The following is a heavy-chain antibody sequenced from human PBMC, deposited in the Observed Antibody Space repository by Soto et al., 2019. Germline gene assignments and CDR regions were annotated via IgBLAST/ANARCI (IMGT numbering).Heavy chain of an antibody. Sequence: QLQLQESGPGLVKPSETLSLTCTVSGGSISSSSYYCGWIRQPPGKGLEWIGSIYYSGSTYYNPSLKSRVTISVDTSKNQFSLKLSSVTAADTAVYYCARHGIAARPVTWTNWFDPWGQGTLVTVSS. CDR1: GGSISSSSYY. CDR3: ARHGIAARPVTWTNWFDP. J-gene: IGHJ5*02. V-gene: IGHV4-39*01. D-gene: IGHD6-6*01. CDR2: IYYSGST.